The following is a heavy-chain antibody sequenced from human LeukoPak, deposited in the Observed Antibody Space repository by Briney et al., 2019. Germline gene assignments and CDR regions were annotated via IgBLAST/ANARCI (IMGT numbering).Heavy chain of an antibody. CDR1: GGTFSSYA. CDR2: IIPIFGTA. V-gene: IGHV1-69*13. D-gene: IGHD6-6*01. J-gene: IGHJ6*02. CDR3: ASYSSSSYYYYGMDV. Sequence: SVKVSCKASGGTFSSYAISWVREAPGQGLEWMGGIIPIFGTANYAQKFQGRVTITADESTSTAYMELSSLRSEDTAVYYCASYSSSSYYYYGMDVWGQGTTVTVSS.